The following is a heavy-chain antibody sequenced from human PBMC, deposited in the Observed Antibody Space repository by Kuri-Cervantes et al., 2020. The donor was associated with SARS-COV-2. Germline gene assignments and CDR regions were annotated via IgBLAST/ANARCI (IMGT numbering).Heavy chain of an antibody. CDR2: ISGSGGST. CDR1: GFNFSSYG. Sequence: GESLKISCAASGFNFSSYGLHWVRQAPGKGLEWVSAISGSGGSTYYADSVKGRFTISRDNSKNTLYLQMNSLRAEDTAVYYCAKDSGLYSNYVTAYDAFDIWGQGTMVTVSS. CDR3: AKDSGLYSNYVTAYDAFDI. V-gene: IGHV3-23*01. J-gene: IGHJ3*02. D-gene: IGHD4-11*01.